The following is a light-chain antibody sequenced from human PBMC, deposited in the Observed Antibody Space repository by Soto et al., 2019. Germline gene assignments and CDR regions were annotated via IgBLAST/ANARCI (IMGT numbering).Light chain of an antibody. Sequence: EVLLTQSPATLSLSPGETATLFCRASQSVTTYLAWYQQKPGRPPRLLIYDASNRATGIPARFSGSGSGTDFTLTLSSLEPEDFAVYYCQQRSNWPPAITFGQGTRLEIK. J-gene: IGKJ5*01. V-gene: IGKV3-11*01. CDR1: QSVTTY. CDR3: QQRSNWPPAIT. CDR2: DAS.